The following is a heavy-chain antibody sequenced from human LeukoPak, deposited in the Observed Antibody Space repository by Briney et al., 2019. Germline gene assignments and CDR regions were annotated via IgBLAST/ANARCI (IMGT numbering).Heavy chain of an antibody. CDR1: EFTFSTYA. CDR2: ISGSGGIT. Sequence: GGSLRLSCAASEFTFSTYAMGWVRQAPGKGLEWVSTISGSGGITHYADSVKGRFTISRDNSKNTLNLQMNGLRAEDTAVYYCAKYRVPTIPYFDYWGQGTLVTVSS. D-gene: IGHD4/OR15-4a*01. V-gene: IGHV3-23*01. CDR3: AKYRVPTIPYFDY. J-gene: IGHJ4*02.